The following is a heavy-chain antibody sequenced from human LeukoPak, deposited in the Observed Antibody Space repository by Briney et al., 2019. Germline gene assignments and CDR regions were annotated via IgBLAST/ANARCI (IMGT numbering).Heavy chain of an antibody. V-gene: IGHV3-30-3*01. CDR3: ARSLDY. J-gene: IGHJ4*02. CDR1: GFTFSSYA. Sequence: GRSLRLSCAASGFTFSSYAMDWIRQAPGRGLEWVAVISYDGSKKYYADSVRGRFTISRDNSKNTVYLQMNSPRGDDTAVYYCARSLDYWGQGTLVTVSS. CDR2: ISYDGSKK.